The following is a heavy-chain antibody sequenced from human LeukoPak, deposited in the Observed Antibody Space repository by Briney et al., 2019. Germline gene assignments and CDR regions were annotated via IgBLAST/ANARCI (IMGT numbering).Heavy chain of an antibody. CDR2: IYYSGST. D-gene: IGHD6-19*01. J-gene: IGHJ4*02. CDR1: GGSISNYY. V-gene: IGHV4-59*01. Sequence: SETLSLTCTVSGGSISNYYWSWIRQPPGKGLEWIGYIYYSGSTNYNPSLKSRVTISVDTSKNQFSLKLSSVTAADTAVYYCASAYSSGWVTFDYWGQRTLVTVSS. CDR3: ASAYSSGWVTFDY.